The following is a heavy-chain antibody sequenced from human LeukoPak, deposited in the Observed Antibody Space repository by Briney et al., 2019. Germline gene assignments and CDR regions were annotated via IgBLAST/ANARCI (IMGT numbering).Heavy chain of an antibody. J-gene: IGHJ6*03. Sequence: GGSLKLSCAASGFTFSSYGMSWVRQAPGKGLEWVSAISGSGGSTYYADSVKGRFTISRDNSKNTLYLQMNSLRAEDTAVYYCAKEWGDAVAGYYYYYYMDVWGKGTTVTISS. V-gene: IGHV3-23*01. D-gene: IGHD6-19*01. CDR1: GFTFSSYG. CDR3: AKEWGDAVAGYYYYYYMDV. CDR2: ISGSGGST.